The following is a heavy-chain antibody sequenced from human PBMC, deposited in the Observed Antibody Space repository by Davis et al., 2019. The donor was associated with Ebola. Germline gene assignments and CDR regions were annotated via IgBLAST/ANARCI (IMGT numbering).Heavy chain of an antibody. V-gene: IGHV5-51*01. CDR2: IFPGDSDT. CDR3: ARGTDGYNPRGYFGS. D-gene: IGHD5-24*01. J-gene: IGHJ4*02. Sequence: GESLKTPCKGSGYSFANHWIVWVRQMPGKGVECMGIIFPGDSDTRYSPSFQGQVTISADKSISTAYLQWSSLKASDTAMYYCARGTDGYNPRGYFGSRGQGTLVTVSS. CDR1: GYSFANHW.